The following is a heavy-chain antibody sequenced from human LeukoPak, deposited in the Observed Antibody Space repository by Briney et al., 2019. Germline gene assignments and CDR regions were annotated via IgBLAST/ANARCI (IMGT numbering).Heavy chain of an antibody. CDR3: ARDLAAPDY. V-gene: IGHV4-39*07. Sequence: PSETLSLTCTVSGGSISSSSYYWGWIRQPPGKGLEWIGSIYYSGSTYYNPSLKSRVTISVDTSKNQFSLKLSSVTAADTAVYYCARDLAAPDYWGQGTLVTVSS. CDR1: GGSISSSSYY. J-gene: IGHJ4*02. D-gene: IGHD6-13*01. CDR2: IYYSGST.